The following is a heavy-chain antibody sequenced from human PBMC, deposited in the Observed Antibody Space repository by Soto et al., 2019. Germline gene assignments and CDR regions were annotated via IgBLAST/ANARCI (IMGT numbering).Heavy chain of an antibody. Sequence: GGSLRLSCAASGLTFSKAWMSWARQAPGKGLEWVARLKSKSDGGTSDYAAHVKGRFTISRDDSKNTLYLEMNSLKTEDTAVYHCTTDGGVSAYPLFWAWGQGTLVTVSS. D-gene: IGHD2-8*02. CDR1: GLTFSKAW. J-gene: IGHJ5*02. CDR2: LKSKSDGGTS. CDR3: TTDGGVSAYPLFWA. V-gene: IGHV3-15*01.